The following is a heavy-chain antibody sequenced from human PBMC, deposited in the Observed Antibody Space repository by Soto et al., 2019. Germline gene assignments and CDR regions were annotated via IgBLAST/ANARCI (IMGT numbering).Heavy chain of an antibody. V-gene: IGHV4-4*02. Sequence: QVQLQESGPGLVKPSGTLSLTCAVSGVSISSHDWWTWVRQPPGKGLEGIGESHQSGNTNYNSSRESRVTISVDKSKNQFSLNLSSVTVADTAVYYCGTRDTSRFYWGQGTLVTVSS. CDR3: GTRDTSRFY. D-gene: IGHD6-13*01. CDR2: SHQSGNT. CDR1: GVSISSHDW. J-gene: IGHJ4*02.